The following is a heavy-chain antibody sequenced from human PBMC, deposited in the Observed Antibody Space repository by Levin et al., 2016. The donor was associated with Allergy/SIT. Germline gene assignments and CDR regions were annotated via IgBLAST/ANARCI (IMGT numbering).Heavy chain of an antibody. Sequence: SETLSLTCTVSGGSINNNNYYWGWIRQPPGKGLEWIGSIYYSGSTFYNPSLKSRVTIFVNTSKNLFSLSLSSVTAADTTVYYCARQVWRGSSAYFDYWGQGTLVTVSS. D-gene: IGHD1-26*01. CDR2: IYYSGST. V-gene: IGHV4-39*01. CDR1: GGSINNNNYY. J-gene: IGHJ4*02. CDR3: ARQVWRGSSAYFDY.